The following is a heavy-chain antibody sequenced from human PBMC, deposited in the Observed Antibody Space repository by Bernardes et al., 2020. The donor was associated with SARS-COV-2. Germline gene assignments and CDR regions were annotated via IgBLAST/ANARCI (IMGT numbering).Heavy chain of an antibody. V-gene: IGHV3-30*03. CDR2: ISYDGTNK. CDR1: EFTFSSYG. CDR3: ARSNHFGDLLAHFDY. D-gene: IGHD3-10*01. Sequence: GGSLRLSCAASEFTFSSYGMHWVRQAPGKGLEWVAAISYDGTNKHYADSVKGRFTISRDNSKNTLYLQMNSLRGKDTAIYFCARSNHFGDLLAHFDYWGQGTLVTVSS. J-gene: IGHJ4*02.